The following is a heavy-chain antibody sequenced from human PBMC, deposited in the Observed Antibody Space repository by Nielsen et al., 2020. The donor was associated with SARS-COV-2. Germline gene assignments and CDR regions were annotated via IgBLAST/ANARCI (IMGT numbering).Heavy chain of an antibody. J-gene: IGHJ3*02. CDR3: ARDRNAFDI. CDR2: IYSGGTT. V-gene: IGHV3-53*01. Sequence: GESLKISCAASGLTVSGNYMTWVRQAPGKGLEWVSVIYSGGTTYYADSVKDRFTISRDNSKNTLYLQMNSLRAEDTAVYYCARDRNAFDIWGQGTMVTVSS. CDR1: GLTVSGNY.